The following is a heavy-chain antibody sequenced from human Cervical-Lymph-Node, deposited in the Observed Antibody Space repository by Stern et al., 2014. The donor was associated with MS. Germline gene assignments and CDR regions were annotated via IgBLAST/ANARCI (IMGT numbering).Heavy chain of an antibody. CDR2: VYSSGPT. D-gene: IGHD2-8*02. CDR3: AKHACTGAACPFDL. V-gene: IGHV4-39*01. Sequence: QLQLKESGPGLVKPSETLSLTCAVSGDSISSYTHYWAWIRQPPGKGLAWIGSVYSSGPTYYTPPLKRPVPISVPTSKNPSSLGLNSVTAADTAVYYCAKHACTGAACPFDLWGQGTLVTVSS. CDR1: GDSISSYTHY. J-gene: IGHJ4*02.